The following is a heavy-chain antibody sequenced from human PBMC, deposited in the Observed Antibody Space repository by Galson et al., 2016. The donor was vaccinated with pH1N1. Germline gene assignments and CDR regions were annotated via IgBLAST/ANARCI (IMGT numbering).Heavy chain of an antibody. CDR1: GGSISSRY. CDR2: VYTSGRT. Sequence: SETLSLTCTVSGGSISSRYWSWIRQPAGKGLEWIGRVYTSGRTDSNPSLKSRVTMSMDTSNSQFSMILNSVTAADTAVYYCARGWNLDAFDICGQGTMVTVSS. D-gene: IGHD1-1*01. V-gene: IGHV4-4*07. CDR3: ARGWNLDAFDI. J-gene: IGHJ3*02.